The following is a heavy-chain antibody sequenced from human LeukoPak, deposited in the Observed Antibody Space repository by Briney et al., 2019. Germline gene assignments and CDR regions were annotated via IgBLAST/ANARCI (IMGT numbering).Heavy chain of an antibody. V-gene: IGHV3-74*01. Sequence: GGSLRLSCAASGFTFSSYWMHWVRQAPGKGLVWVSRINTDGSSTSYADSVKGRFTISRDNAKNTLYLQMNSLRAEDTAVYYCAREKWELLLDYWGQGTLVTVSS. CDR3: AREKWELLLDY. CDR2: INTDGSST. D-gene: IGHD1-26*01. J-gene: IGHJ4*02. CDR1: GFTFSSYW.